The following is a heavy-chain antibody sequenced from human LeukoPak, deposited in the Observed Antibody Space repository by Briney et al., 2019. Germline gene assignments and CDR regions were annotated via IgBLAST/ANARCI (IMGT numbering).Heavy chain of an antibody. D-gene: IGHD3-22*01. J-gene: IGHJ4*02. CDR1: GFTFSDSY. Sequence: GGSLRLSCAASGFTFSDSYMNWIRQAPGKGPEWVSYISYSGRIICYADSVKGRFTISRDNAKNSLYLQMNSLRAEDTAVYYCAGSYDSSGFSDYWGQGTLVTVSS. CDR2: ISYSGRII. CDR3: AGSYDSSGFSDY. V-gene: IGHV3-11*01.